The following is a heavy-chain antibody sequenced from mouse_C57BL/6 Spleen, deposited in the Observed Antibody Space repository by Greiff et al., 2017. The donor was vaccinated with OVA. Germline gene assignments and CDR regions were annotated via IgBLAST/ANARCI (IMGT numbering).Heavy chain of an antibody. J-gene: IGHJ3*01. Sequence: VQLQESGPELVKPGASVKISCKASGYAFSSSWMNWVKQRPGKGLEWIGRIYPGDGDTNYNGKFKGKATLTADKSSSTAYMQLSSLTSEDSAVYFCARDGVITTVVEPFAYWGQGTLVTVSA. D-gene: IGHD1-1*01. CDR1: GYAFSSSW. CDR3: ARDGVITTVVEPFAY. V-gene: IGHV1-82*01. CDR2: IYPGDGDT.